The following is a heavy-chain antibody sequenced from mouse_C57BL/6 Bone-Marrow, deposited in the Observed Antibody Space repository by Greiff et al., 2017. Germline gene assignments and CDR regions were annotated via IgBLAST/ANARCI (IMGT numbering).Heavy chain of an antibody. J-gene: IGHJ3*01. V-gene: IGHV1-80*01. Sequence: QVQLQQSGAELVKPGASVKLSCTASGYAFSSYWMNWVKQRPGKGLEWIGQIYPGDGDTNYNGKLKGKGTMTADKSSSTAYMQLSSLTSKDSAVYVWAISGDYDKMAGFAYWGQGTLVTVSA. D-gene: IGHD2-4*01. CDR3: AISGDYDKMAGFAY. CDR1: GYAFSSYW. CDR2: IYPGDGDT.